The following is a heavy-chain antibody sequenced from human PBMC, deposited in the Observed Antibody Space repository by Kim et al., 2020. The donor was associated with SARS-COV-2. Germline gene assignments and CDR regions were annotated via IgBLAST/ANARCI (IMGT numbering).Heavy chain of an antibody. J-gene: IGHJ6*02. CDR1: GGSISSSNW. V-gene: IGHV4-4*02. Sequence: SETLFLTCAVSGGSISSSNWWSWVRQPPGKGLEWIGEIYHSGSTNYNPSLKSRVTISVDKSKNQFSLKLSSVTAADTAVYYCARVNSSGWYGRNYYGMDVWGQGTTVTVSS. CDR3: ARVNSSGWYGRNYYGMDV. D-gene: IGHD6-19*01. CDR2: IYHSGST.